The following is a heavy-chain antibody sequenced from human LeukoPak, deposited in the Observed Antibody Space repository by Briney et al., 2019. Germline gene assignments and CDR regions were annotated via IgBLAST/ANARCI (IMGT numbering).Heavy chain of an antibody. V-gene: IGHV3-30*02. D-gene: IGHD4-23*01. Sequence: GGSLRLSCAASGFNFSSFGMHWVRQASGKGLEWVTFIRYDGINKYYADSVKGRFTISRDNSGNTMYLQINSLRPEDTAVYYCARSYGGNYFDYWGQGTLVTVSS. CDR1: GFNFSSFG. CDR3: ARSYGGNYFDY. CDR2: IRYDGINK. J-gene: IGHJ4*02.